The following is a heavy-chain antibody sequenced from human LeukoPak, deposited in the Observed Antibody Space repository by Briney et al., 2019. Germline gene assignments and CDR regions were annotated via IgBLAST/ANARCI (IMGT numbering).Heavy chain of an antibody. CDR3: AKEEGYLYYFDY. CDR2: IRYDGSNK. Sequence: GGSLRLSCAASGFTFSSYGMHWVRQAPGKGLEWVAFIRYDGSNKYYADSVKGRFTISRDNSKNTLYLQMNSLRAEDTAVYYCAKEEGYLYYFDYWGQGTLVTVSS. J-gene: IGHJ4*02. CDR1: GFTFSSYG. D-gene: IGHD5-24*01. V-gene: IGHV3-30*02.